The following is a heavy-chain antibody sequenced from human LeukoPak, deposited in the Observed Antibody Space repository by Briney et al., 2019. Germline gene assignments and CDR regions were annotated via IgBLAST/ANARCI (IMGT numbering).Heavy chain of an antibody. D-gene: IGHD3-9*01. V-gene: IGHV1-18*04. CDR1: GYTFTSYG. Sequence: GASVKVSCKASGYTFTSYGISWVRQAPGQGLEWTGWISAYNGNTNYAQKLQGRVTMTTDTSTSTAYMELRSLRSDDTAVYYCARELYYDILTGAHGAFDIWGQGTMVTVSS. CDR3: ARELYYDILTGAHGAFDI. J-gene: IGHJ3*02. CDR2: ISAYNGNT.